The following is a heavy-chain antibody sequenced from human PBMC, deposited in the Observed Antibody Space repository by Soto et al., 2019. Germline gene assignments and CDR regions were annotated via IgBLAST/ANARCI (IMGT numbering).Heavy chain of an antibody. Sequence: ASVKVSCKASGYTFTSYGISWVRQAPGQGLEWMGWISAYNGNTNYAQKLQGRVTMTTDTSTSTDYMELRSLRSDDTAVYYCAREGGGDHIFSGYHRPFDYWRQVDLDTVS. CDR3: AREGGGDHIFSGYHRPFDY. D-gene: IGHD3-9*01. V-gene: IGHV1-18*01. J-gene: IGHJ4*02. CDR2: ISAYNGNT. CDR1: GYTFTSYG.